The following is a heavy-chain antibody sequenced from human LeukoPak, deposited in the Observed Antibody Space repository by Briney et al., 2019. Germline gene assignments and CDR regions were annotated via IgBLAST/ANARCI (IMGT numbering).Heavy chain of an antibody. Sequence: PGGSLRLSCAASGFTFSSYAMHWVRQAPGKGLEWVAVISYDGSNKYYADSVKGRFTISRDNSKNTLYLQMNSLRAEDTAVYYCARRDSQLGATKAFDIWGQGTMVTVSS. CDR1: GFTFSSYA. D-gene: IGHD1-26*01. CDR3: ARRDSQLGATKAFDI. J-gene: IGHJ3*02. V-gene: IGHV3-30-3*01. CDR2: ISYDGSNK.